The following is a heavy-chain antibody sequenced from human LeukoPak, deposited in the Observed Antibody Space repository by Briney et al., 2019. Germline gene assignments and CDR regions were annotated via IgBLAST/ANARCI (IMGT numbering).Heavy chain of an antibody. V-gene: IGHV3-66*02. CDR1: GFTVSSNY. D-gene: IGHD3-3*01. J-gene: IGHJ5*02. CDR2: IYSGGST. CDR3: ARVRASTTIFGVVRGNWFDP. Sequence: GGSLRLSCAASGFTVSSNYMSWVRQAPGKGLEWGSVIYSGGSTYYADSVKGRFTISRDNSKNTLYLQMNSLRAEDTAVYYCARVRASTTIFGVVRGNWFDPWGQGTLVTVSS.